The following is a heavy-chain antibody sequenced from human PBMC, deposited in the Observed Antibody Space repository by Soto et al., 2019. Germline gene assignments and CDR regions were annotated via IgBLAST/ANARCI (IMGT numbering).Heavy chain of an antibody. CDR2: INRDGSKK. J-gene: IGHJ3*02. CDR1: GFTLSAYW. V-gene: IGHV3-7*04. D-gene: IGHD6-13*01. Sequence: EVQLEESGGDLVQPGGSLRLSCAASGFTLSAYWMTWVRQAPGKGLEWVANINRDGSKKSYLFSVRGRFTISRGSVVNSLYLQIDSLRAAHSALQYCARGVCPGSSSLHLEAFDIWGQGTMVTGSS. CDR3: ARGVCPGSSSLHLEAFDI.